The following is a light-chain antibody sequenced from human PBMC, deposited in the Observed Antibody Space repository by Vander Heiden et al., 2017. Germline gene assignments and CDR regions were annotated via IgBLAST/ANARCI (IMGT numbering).Light chain of an antibody. CDR3: QQYNNWPYT. Sequence: EIVMTPSPATLSVSRGERATLSCRASQSVSSNLAWYQQNPGQTPRLLIYGASTRATGIPARFSGSGSGTEFTLTISSLQSEDFAVYYCQQYNNWPYTFGQGTKLEIK. J-gene: IGKJ2*01. V-gene: IGKV3-15*01. CDR2: GAS. CDR1: QSVSSN.